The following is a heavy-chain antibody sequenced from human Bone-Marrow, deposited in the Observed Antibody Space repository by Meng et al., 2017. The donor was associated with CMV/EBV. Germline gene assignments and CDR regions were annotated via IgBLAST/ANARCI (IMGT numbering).Heavy chain of an antibody. CDR2: ISSSSSYI. CDR1: GFTFSSYS. D-gene: IGHD4-11*01. CDR3: ATSTVDYYYYGMDV. J-gene: IGHJ6*02. Sequence: GGSLRLSCAASGFTFSSYSMNWVRQAPGKGLEWVSSISSSSSYIYYADSVKGRFTISRDNAKNSLYLQMNSLRAEDTAVYYCATSTVDYYYYGMDVWGQGNTVTVSS. V-gene: IGHV3-21*01.